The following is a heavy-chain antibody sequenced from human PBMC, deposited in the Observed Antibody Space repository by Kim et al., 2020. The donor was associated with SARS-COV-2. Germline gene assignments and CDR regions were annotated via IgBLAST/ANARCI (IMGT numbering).Heavy chain of an antibody. D-gene: IGHD2-2*01. CDR2: ISAYNGNT. V-gene: IGHV1-18*04. J-gene: IGHJ6*02. Sequence: ASVKVSCKASGYTFTSYGISWVRQAPGQGLEWMGWISAYNGNTNYAQKLQGRVTMTTDTSTSTAYMELRSLRSDDTAVYYCAREAGGYCSSTSCYAGHYYYYGMDVWGQGTTVTVSS. CDR1: GYTFTSYG. CDR3: AREAGGYCSSTSCYAGHYYYYGMDV.